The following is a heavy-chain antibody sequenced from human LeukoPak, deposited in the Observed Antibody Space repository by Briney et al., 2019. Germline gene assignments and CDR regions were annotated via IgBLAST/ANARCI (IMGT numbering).Heavy chain of an antibody. J-gene: IGHJ4*02. D-gene: IGHD3-22*01. V-gene: IGHV3-73*01. CDR3: TRRYYHDSSGNYYGDY. Sequence: GGSLRLSCAASGFTFTDSAMHWVRQASGKGLEWVGRIRSKANNYATSYDASVKGRFTISRDDPKNTAFLQMDSLKTEDTAVYYCTRRYYHDSSGNYYGDYWGQGTRVTVSS. CDR1: GFTFTDSA. CDR2: IRSKANNYAT.